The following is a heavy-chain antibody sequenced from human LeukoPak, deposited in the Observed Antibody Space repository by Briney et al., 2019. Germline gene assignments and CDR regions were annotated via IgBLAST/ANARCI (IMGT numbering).Heavy chain of an antibody. Sequence: PGGSLRLSCAASGFTFSSYWMHWVRQAPGKGLVWVSRINSDGSSTSYADSVEGRFTISRDNAKSTLYLQMNSLRAEDTAVYYCAKVLSDFWSGYYLDIDYWGQGTLVTVSS. V-gene: IGHV3-74*01. CDR3: AKVLSDFWSGYYLDIDY. CDR1: GFTFSSYW. J-gene: IGHJ4*02. D-gene: IGHD3-3*01. CDR2: INSDGSST.